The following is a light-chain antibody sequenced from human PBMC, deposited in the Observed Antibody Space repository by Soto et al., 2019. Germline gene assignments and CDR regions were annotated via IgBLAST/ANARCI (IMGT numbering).Light chain of an antibody. Sequence: EIVMTQSPATLSVSPGERATLSCRASQSVSSNLAWYQQKPGQAPRLLIYGASTRATGIPARFSGSGSVTEFTLTISSLQSEDFAVYYCQQYNNWPGTFGQGTKV. CDR2: GAS. CDR1: QSVSSN. J-gene: IGKJ1*01. V-gene: IGKV3-15*01. CDR3: QQYNNWPGT.